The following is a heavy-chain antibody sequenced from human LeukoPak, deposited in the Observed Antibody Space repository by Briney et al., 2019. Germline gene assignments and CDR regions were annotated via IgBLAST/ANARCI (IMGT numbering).Heavy chain of an antibody. CDR3: ARDSFDDYEYWYFDL. J-gene: IGHJ2*01. CDR1: GFTFSSYW. D-gene: IGHD4-17*01. CDR2: IKQDGSEK. Sequence: GGSLRLSCAASGFTFSSYWMSWVRQAPGKGLEWVANIKQDGSEKYYVDSVKGRFTISRDNAKNSLYLQMNSLRAEDTAVYYCARDSFDDYEYWYFDLWGRGTLVTVSS. V-gene: IGHV3-7*01.